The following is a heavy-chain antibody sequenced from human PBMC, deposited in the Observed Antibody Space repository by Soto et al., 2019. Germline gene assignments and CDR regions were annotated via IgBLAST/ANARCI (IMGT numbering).Heavy chain of an antibody. Sequence: QVQLQESGPGLVKPSETLSLTCTVSSGSISSYYWNWIRQPPGTGLEWIGSIYYSGNTNYSPSLKSRVTISVDTSKKQFSLKLTSVTAADTAMYYCARGYCSSTSCYEFDYWGQGTLVTVSS. CDR3: ARGYCSSTSCYEFDY. V-gene: IGHV4-59*01. CDR1: SGSISSYY. CDR2: IYYSGNT. J-gene: IGHJ4*02. D-gene: IGHD2-2*01.